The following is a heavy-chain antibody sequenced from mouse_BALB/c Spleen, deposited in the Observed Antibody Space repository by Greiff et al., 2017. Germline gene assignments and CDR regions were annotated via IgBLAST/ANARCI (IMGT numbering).Heavy chain of an antibody. J-gene: IGHJ3*01. D-gene: IGHD1-2*01. CDR2: ISDGGSYT. CDR1: GFTFSDYY. Sequence: EVNVVESGGGLVKPGGSLKLSCAASGFTFSDYYMYWVRQTPEKRLEWVATISDGGSYTYYPDSVKGRFTISRDNAKNNLYLQMSSLKSEDTAMYYCARDGTTATAWFAYWGQGTLVTVSA. V-gene: IGHV5-4*02. CDR3: ARDGTTATAWFAY.